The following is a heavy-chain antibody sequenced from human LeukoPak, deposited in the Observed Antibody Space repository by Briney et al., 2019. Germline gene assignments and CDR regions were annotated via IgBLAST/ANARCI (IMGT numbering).Heavy chain of an antibody. Sequence: SETLSLTCAVSGGSISSGGYSWSWIRQPPGKGLEWIGYIYHSGSTNYNPSRKSRVTISVDTSKNQFSLKLSSVTAADTAVYYCARHVGGGYDFWSGYYSNNWFDPWGQGTLVTVSS. V-gene: IGHV4-30-2*01. CDR2: IYHSGST. J-gene: IGHJ5*02. CDR1: GGSISSGGYS. D-gene: IGHD3-3*01. CDR3: ARHVGGGYDFWSGYYSNNWFDP.